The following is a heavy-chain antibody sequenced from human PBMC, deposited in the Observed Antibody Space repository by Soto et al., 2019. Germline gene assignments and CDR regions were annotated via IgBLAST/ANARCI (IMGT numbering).Heavy chain of an antibody. CDR2: ISGSGGST. J-gene: IGHJ5*02. CDR1: GFTFSSYA. CDR3: AKDLYCSGGSCYLTSWFDP. Sequence: PGGSLRLSCAASGFTFSSYAMSWVRQAPGKGLEWVSAISGSGGSTYYADSVKGRFTISRDNSKNTLYLQMNSLRAEDTAVYYFAKDLYCSGGSCYLTSWFDPWGQGTLVTVSS. D-gene: IGHD2-15*01. V-gene: IGHV3-23*01.